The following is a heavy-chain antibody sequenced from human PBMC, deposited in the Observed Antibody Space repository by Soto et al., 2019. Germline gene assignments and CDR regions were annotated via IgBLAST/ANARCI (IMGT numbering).Heavy chain of an antibody. Sequence: LSETLSLTCAVYGGSFSGYYWSWIRQPPGKGLEWIGEINHSGSTNYNPSLKSRVTISVDTSKNQFSLKLSSVTAADTAVYYCARGRGGSCHRCFDYWGQGTLVTVSS. CDR3: ARGRGGSCHRCFDY. CDR2: INHSGST. J-gene: IGHJ4*02. CDR1: GGSFSGYY. D-gene: IGHD2-15*01. V-gene: IGHV4-34*01.